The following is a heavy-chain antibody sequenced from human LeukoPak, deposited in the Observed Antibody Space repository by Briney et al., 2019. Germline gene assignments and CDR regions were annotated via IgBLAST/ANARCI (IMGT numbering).Heavy chain of an antibody. Sequence: ASVKVSCKASGYTFTGYYMHWVRQAPAQGHEWIGCINPHSGGTNYAQKFKGRVTMTRDTSLSTAYMALSRLRSDDTAVYYCARELRAVFGSYYYYYMDVWGKGTTVTVSS. V-gene: IGHV1-2*02. CDR3: ARELRAVFGSYYYYYMDV. D-gene: IGHD3-10*02. CDR1: GYTFTGYY. J-gene: IGHJ6*03. CDR2: INPHSGGT.